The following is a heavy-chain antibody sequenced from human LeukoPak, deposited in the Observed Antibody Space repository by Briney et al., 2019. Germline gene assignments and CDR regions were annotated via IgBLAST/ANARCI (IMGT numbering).Heavy chain of an antibody. Sequence: SETLSLTCTVSGGSISSYYWSWIRQPPGKGLEWIGYIYYSGSTNYNPSLKSRVTISVDTSKNQFSLKLSSVTAADTAVHYCARGRKQWLVYYYYYYMDVWGKGTTVTVSS. CDR2: IYYSGST. CDR1: GGSISSYY. V-gene: IGHV4-59*01. CDR3: ARGRKQWLVYYYYYYMDV. D-gene: IGHD6-19*01. J-gene: IGHJ6*03.